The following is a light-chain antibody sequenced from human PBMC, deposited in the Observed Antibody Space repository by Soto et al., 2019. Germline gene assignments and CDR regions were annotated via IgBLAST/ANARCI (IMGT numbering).Light chain of an antibody. CDR2: GES. CDR3: QQYGAEVT. J-gene: IGKJ3*01. Sequence: ESVLTQSPGTLSLSPGEKATLSCRASEGVSNDYLAWYQQKPGQAPRLLIYGESRRATGIPDRFSGSGSGADFTLTISRLEPEDLAVYYCQQYGAEVTFGPGTKVDIK. CDR1: EGVSNDY. V-gene: IGKV3-20*01.